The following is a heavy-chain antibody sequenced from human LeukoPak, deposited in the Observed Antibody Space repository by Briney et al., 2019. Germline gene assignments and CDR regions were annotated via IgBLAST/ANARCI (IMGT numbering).Heavy chain of an antibody. Sequence: GGSLRLSCAASGFTFSSYWMHWIRQVPGKGLVWVSRINPGGSSTAYADSVKGRFTISRDNAENTLYLQMDSLRAEDTAVYYCARSNQADDYWGQGTLVTVSS. CDR3: ARSNQADDY. V-gene: IGHV3-74*01. CDR2: INPGGSST. D-gene: IGHD1-14*01. J-gene: IGHJ4*02. CDR1: GFTFSSYW.